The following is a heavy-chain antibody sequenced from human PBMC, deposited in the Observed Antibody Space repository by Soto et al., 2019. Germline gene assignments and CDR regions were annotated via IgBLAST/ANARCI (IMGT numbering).Heavy chain of an antibody. Sequence: GGSLRLSCASSGFTFSNYAMILVRQAPGKGLEWVSTISGNGGSTYYADSVKGRFTISRDNSKNMLFLQINSLRDDDSAVYYCAKRPASIITFDYWGQGTPVTVSS. D-gene: IGHD2-2*01. V-gene: IGHV3-23*01. CDR1: GFTFSNYA. J-gene: IGHJ4*02. CDR2: ISGNGGST. CDR3: AKRPASIITFDY.